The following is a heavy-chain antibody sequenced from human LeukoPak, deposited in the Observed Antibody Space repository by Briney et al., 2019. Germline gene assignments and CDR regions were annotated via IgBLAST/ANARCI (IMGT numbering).Heavy chain of an antibody. J-gene: IGHJ5*02. D-gene: IGHD3-16*02. CDR3: ARGLISANYVWGSYRRWFDP. CDR2: VYYSGSI. V-gene: IGHV4-59*13. CDR1: GGSINSYY. Sequence: SETLSLTCTVSGGSINSYYWSWIRQPPGKGLEWIGFVYYSGSINYNPSLKSRVTISVDTSNNQFSLKRSSVTAADTAVYYCARGLISANYVWGSYRRWFDPWGQGTLVTVSS.